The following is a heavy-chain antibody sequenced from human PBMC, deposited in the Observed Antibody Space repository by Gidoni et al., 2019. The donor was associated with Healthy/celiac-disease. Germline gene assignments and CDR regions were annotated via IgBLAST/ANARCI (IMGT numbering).Heavy chain of an antibody. CDR2: INHSGST. J-gene: IGHJ3*02. CDR1: GGSFSGYY. D-gene: IGHD2-21*01. CDR3: ASPIASAGAFDI. V-gene: IGHV4-34*01. Sequence: QVQLQQSGAGLLTPSETLSLTCAVYGGSFSGYYWIWIRPPPGKGLEWIGEINHSGSTNYNPSLKSRVTISVDTSKNQFSLKLSSVTAADTAVYYCASPIASAGAFDIWGQGTMVTVSS.